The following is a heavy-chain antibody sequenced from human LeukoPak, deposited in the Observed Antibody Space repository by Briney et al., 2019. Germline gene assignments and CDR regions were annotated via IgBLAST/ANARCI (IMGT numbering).Heavy chain of an antibody. J-gene: IGHJ6*03. D-gene: IGHD6-19*01. CDR3: ARDLGQWLGDSYYYYMDV. V-gene: IGHV1-46*01. Sequence: ASVKVSCKASGYSFTSYYIHWVRQAPGQGLEWMGIINPSGGSTSYAQKFQGRVTMTRDMSTSTVFMELSSLRSEDTAVYFCARDLGQWLGDSYYYYMDVWGKGTTVTISS. CDR2: INPSGGST. CDR1: GYSFTSYY.